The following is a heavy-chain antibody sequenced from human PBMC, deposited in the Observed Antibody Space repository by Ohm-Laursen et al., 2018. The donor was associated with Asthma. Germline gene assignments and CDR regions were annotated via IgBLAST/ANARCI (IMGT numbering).Heavy chain of an antibody. D-gene: IGHD1-1*01. J-gene: IGHJ4*02. CDR2: IWYGGSNK. CDR1: GFTFSSYG. V-gene: IGHV3-33*08. Sequence: SLRLSCAASGFTFSSYGMHWVRQAPGKGLEWVAVIWYGGSNKYYADSVRGRFTISKDNAKNSLFLQMNSLRGEDTALYYCARDSGWNALDHWGQGTLVSVSS. CDR3: ARDSGWNALDH.